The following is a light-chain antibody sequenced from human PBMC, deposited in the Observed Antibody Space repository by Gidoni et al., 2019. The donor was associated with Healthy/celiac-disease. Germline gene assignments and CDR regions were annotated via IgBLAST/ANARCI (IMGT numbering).Light chain of an antibody. CDR1: QDISNY. J-gene: IGKJ4*01. CDR2: DAS. Sequence: DIQIAQSPSSLSASVGDRVTITCQASQDISNYLNWYQQKPGKAPKLLIHDASTWETGVPARFSGSGSGTDFTLTISSLQPEDMATYYCQQYDNTPLTFGRGTKVEIK. CDR3: QQYDNTPLT. V-gene: IGKV1-33*01.